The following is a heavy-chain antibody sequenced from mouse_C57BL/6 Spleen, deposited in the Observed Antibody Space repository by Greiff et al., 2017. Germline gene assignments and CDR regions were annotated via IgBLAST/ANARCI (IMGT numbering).Heavy chain of an antibody. Sequence: VQLQQSGPELVKPGASVKISCKASGYAFSSSWMNWVKQRPGKGLEWIGRIYPGDGDTNYNGKFKGKATLTADKSSSTAYMQLSSLTSEDSAVYFCARGGSPHYYAMDYWGQGTSVTVSS. CDR2: IYPGDGDT. CDR1: GYAFSSSW. CDR3: ARGGSPHYYAMDY. D-gene: IGHD1-1*01. J-gene: IGHJ4*01. V-gene: IGHV1-82*01.